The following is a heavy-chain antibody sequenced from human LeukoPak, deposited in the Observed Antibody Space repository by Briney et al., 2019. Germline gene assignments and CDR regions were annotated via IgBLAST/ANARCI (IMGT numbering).Heavy chain of an antibody. CDR1: GGSISNYY. J-gene: IGHJ5*02. V-gene: IGHV4-4*07. CDR3: ARDSGTTGEVKFDP. Sequence: PSGTLSLTCTVSGGSISNYYWSWIRQPAGKGLEWIGRIYVSGSTTYNPSLESRVTMSLDTSKNQISLKVSSVTAADTAVYYCARDSGTTGEVKFDPWGQGTLVTVSS. D-gene: IGHD1-7*01. CDR2: IYVSGST.